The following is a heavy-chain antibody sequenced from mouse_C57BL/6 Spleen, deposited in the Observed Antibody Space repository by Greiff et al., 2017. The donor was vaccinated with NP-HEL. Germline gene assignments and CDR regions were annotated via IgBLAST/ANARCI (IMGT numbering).Heavy chain of an antibody. CDR3: ARTVYYGSSYWYFDV. CDR2: IDPEDGET. Sequence: EVQGVESGAELVKPGASVKLSCTASGFNIKDYYMHWVKQRTEQGLEWIGRIDPEDGETKYAPKFQGKATITADTSSNTAYLQLSSLTSEDTAVYYCARTVYYGSSYWYFDVWGTGTTVTVSS. CDR1: GFNIKDYY. D-gene: IGHD1-1*01. J-gene: IGHJ1*03. V-gene: IGHV14-2*01.